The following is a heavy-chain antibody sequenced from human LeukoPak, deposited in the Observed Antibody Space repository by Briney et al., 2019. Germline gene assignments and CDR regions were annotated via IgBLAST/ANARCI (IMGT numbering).Heavy chain of an antibody. CDR2: IYPSGST. J-gene: IGHJ4*02. CDR3: ARFGRSYDSGGPLFDY. D-gene: IGHD3-22*01. Sequence: SETLSLTCTVSGGSISSYYWTWLRQPAGKGLEWIGRIYPSGSTNYNPSLKSRVTMSADTSKNQFSQKLDSMTAADTAVYYCARFGRSYDSGGPLFDYWGQGTLVTVSS. CDR1: GGSISSYY. V-gene: IGHV4-4*07.